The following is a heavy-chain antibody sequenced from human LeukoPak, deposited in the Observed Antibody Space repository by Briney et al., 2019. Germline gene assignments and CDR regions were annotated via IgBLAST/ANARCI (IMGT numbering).Heavy chain of an antibody. J-gene: IGHJ4*02. D-gene: IGHD3-10*01. CDR3: ARDWGYYGSGSTPDY. Sequence: GGSLRLSCAASGFTFSSYWMSWVRQAPGKGLEWVANIKQDGSEKYYVDSVKGRFTISRDNAKNSLYLQMNSLRAEDTAVYYCARDWGYYGSGSTPDYWGQGTLVTVSS. CDR1: GFTFSSYW. V-gene: IGHV3-7*01. CDR2: IKQDGSEK.